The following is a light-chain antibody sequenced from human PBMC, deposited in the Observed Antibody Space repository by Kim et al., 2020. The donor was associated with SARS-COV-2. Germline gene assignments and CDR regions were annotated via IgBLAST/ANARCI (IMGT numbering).Light chain of an antibody. CDR2: DAS. V-gene: IGKV3-11*01. Sequence: PGNRATLSCGASQSVNTCLAWYQQIPGQAPRLLIYDASNRATGIPDRCSGSVSGTDFTLTISSLESEDFAIYYCQQRSNWPPALTFGGGTKVDIK. CDR1: QSVNTC. CDR3: QQRSNWPPALT. J-gene: IGKJ4*01.